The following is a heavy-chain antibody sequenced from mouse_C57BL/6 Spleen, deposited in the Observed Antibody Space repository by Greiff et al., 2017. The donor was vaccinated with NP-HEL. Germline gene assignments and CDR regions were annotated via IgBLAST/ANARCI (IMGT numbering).Heavy chain of an antibody. CDR3: ARTLRDYDWYFDV. J-gene: IGHJ1*03. Sequence: EVKLVESGGDLVKPGGSLKLSCAASGFTFSSYGMSWVRQTPDKRLEWVATISSGGSYTYYPDSVKGRFTISRDNAKNTLYLQMSSLKSEDTAMYYCARTLRDYDWYFDVWGTGTTVTVSS. CDR1: GFTFSSYG. D-gene: IGHD2-4*01. CDR2: ISSGGSYT. V-gene: IGHV5-6*01.